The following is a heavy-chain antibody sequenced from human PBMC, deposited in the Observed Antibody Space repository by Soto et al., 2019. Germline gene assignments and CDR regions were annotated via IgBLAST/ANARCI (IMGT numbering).Heavy chain of an antibody. CDR2: VTNTGGIT. Sequence: EVQLLQSGGGLVQPGGSLRLSCVASGFTFTSYAMTWVRQLPGKGLEWVSSVTNTGGITHYANSVKGRFTISRDNPKNTLYLKMNSLRAEETAMYYCAKIYRSCTYTNFCSRSPPDSWGQGTLVGVSA. J-gene: IGHJ5*01. CDR3: AKIYRSCTYTNFCSRSPPDS. D-gene: IGHD2-8*01. V-gene: IGHV3-23*01. CDR1: GFTFTSYA.